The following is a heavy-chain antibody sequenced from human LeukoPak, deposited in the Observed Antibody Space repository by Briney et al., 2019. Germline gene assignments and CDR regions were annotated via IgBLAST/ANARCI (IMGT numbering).Heavy chain of an antibody. D-gene: IGHD3-16*02. V-gene: IGHV3-23*01. J-gene: IGHJ4*02. CDR3: AKTVSGSYSYQGGDY. CDR1: GFTFSSYA. CDR2: VSGSGEYT. Sequence: GGSLRLSCAASGFTFSSYAMSWVRQAPGKGLEWVSAVSGSGEYTNYADSVKGRFTMSRDNSRNMLYLQMNSLRDEDTAKYYCAKTVSGSYSYQGGDYWGQGTLVTVSS.